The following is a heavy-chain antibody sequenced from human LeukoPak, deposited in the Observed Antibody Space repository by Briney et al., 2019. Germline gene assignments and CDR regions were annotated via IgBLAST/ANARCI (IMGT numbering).Heavy chain of an antibody. CDR3: ARDHSGSDPDAFDI. J-gene: IGHJ3*02. CDR2: INPNSGGT. CDR1: GYTFTGYY. V-gene: IGHV1-2*02. D-gene: IGHD1-26*01. Sequence: ASVKVSCKASGYTFTGYYMHWVRQAPGQGLEWMGWINPNSGGTNYAQKFQGRVTMARDTSISTAYMELSRLRSDDTAVYYCARDHSGSDPDAFDIWGQGTMVTVSS.